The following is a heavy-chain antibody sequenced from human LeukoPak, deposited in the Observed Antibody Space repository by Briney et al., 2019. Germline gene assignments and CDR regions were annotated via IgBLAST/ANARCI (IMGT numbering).Heavy chain of an antibody. CDR3: AGDLSTRGDEDRFDY. Sequence: ASVKVSCKASGYTFTGYYVHWVRQAPGQGPEWMGWIIPSSGGTNYAKRFQGRVTMTRDTSISTAYMELSRLRSDDTAVYYCAGDLSTRGDEDRFDYWGQGTLVTVSS. CDR2: IIPSSGGT. D-gene: IGHD2-2*01. J-gene: IGHJ4*02. V-gene: IGHV1-2*02. CDR1: GYTFTGYY.